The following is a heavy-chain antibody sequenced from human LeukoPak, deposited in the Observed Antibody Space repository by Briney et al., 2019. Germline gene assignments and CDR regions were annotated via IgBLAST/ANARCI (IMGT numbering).Heavy chain of an antibody. J-gene: IGHJ3*02. V-gene: IGHV1-2*02. CDR2: INPNSGGT. CDR3: ARGGSGWFDAFDI. CDR1: GYTFTSYG. Sequence: ASVKVSCKASGYTFTSYGISWVRQAPGQGLEWMGWINPNSGGTNYAQKFQGRVTMTRDTSISTAYMELSRLRSDDTAVYYCARGGSGWFDAFDIWGQGTMVTVSS. D-gene: IGHD6-19*01.